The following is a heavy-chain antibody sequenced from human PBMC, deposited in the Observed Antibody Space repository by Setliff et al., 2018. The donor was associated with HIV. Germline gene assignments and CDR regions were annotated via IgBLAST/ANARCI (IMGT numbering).Heavy chain of an antibody. J-gene: IGHJ6*02. CDR3: ARDCGGDYSCSYYYGMDV. D-gene: IGHD2-21*02. CDR1: GYTFTSYY. Sequence: GASVKVSCKASGYTFTSYYIHWVRQAPGQGLEWMGVITPRTGSTTYAQKFQGRVTMTRDTSTSTVYMQLSSLRSEDTAVYYCARDCGGDYSCSYYYGMDVWGHGTTVTVS. V-gene: IGHV1-46*01. CDR2: ITPRTGST.